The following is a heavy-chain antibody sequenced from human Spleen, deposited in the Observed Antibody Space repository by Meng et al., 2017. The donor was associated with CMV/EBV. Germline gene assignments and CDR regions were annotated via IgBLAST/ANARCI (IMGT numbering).Heavy chain of an antibody. D-gene: IGHD1-14*01. J-gene: IGHJ6*02. Sequence: GESLKISCAASGFTFSSYSMNWVRQAPGKGLEWVSYISSSSRTIYYADSVKGRFTISRDNAKNSLYLQMNSLRAEDTAVYYCATPNWNHRFDYYGMDVWGQGTTVTVSS. CDR2: ISSSSRTI. CDR1: GFTFSSYS. CDR3: ATPNWNHRFDYYGMDV. V-gene: IGHV3-48*04.